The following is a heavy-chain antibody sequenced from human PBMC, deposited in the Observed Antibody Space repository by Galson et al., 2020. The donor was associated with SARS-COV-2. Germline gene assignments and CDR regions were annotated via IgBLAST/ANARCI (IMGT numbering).Heavy chain of an antibody. J-gene: IGHJ4*02. CDR2: IIPIFGTA. CDR3: ARGFFGLVGRRWLQIDY. D-gene: IGHD3-3*01. CDR1: GGTFSSYA. Sequence: SVKVSCKASGGTFSSYAISWVRQAPGQGLEWMGGIIPIFGTANYAQKFQGRVTITADESTSTAYMELSSLRSEDTAVYYCARGFFGLVGRRWLQIDYWGQGTLVTVSS. V-gene: IGHV1-69*13.